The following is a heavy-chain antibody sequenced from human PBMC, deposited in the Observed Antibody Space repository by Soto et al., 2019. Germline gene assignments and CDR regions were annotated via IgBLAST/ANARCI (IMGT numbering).Heavy chain of an antibody. D-gene: IGHD6-6*01. J-gene: IGHJ4*02. CDR3: ARGPAETYSSSSTPYFDY. CDR1: GVTFSSYA. Sequence: GASVKVSCKASGVTFSSYAISWVRQAPGQGLEWMGGIIPIFGTANYAQKFQGRVTITADESTSTAYMELSSLRSEDTAVYYCARGPAETYSSSSTPYFDYWGQGTLVTVSS. CDR2: IIPIFGTA. V-gene: IGHV1-69*13.